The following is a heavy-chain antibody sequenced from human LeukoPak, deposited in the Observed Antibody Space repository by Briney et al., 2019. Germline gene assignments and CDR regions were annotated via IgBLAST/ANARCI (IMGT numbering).Heavy chain of an antibody. CDR3: AKNYFYYYYMDV. Sequence: PGGSLRLSCAASGFTFSSYAISWVRQAPGKGLEWVSAIIGSGGSTYYADSVKGRFTISRENSKNTLYLQMKSLRAEDTAVYYCAKNYFYYYYMDVWGKGTTVTVSS. J-gene: IGHJ6*03. CDR2: IIGSGGST. CDR1: GFTFSSYA. V-gene: IGHV3-23*01.